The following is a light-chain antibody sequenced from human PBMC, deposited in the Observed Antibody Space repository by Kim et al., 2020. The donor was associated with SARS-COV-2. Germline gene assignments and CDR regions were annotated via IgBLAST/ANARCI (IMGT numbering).Light chain of an antibody. Sequence: ASVGDRFTITCRASQSISGYLNWYQQKPGKAPNLLIYAASNLHDGVPSRFSGSGYGTDFTLIIRSLQPEDLATYYCQQSYSAPYTFGQGTKVDIK. CDR1: QSISGY. CDR2: AAS. CDR3: QQSYSAPYT. V-gene: IGKV1-39*01. J-gene: IGKJ2*01.